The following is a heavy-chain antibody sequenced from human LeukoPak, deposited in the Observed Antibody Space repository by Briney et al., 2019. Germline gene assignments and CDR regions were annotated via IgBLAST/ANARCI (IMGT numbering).Heavy chain of an antibody. CDR1: GFTFSSYA. CDR3: ATIEAVRFHY. CDR2: ISYDGSNK. Sequence: GGSPRLSCAASGFTFSSYAMHWVRQAPGKGLEWVAVISYDGSNKYYADSVKGRFTISRDNAKNSLYLQMNSLRVEDTAVYYCATIEAVRFHYWGQGTLVTVSS. J-gene: IGHJ4*02. D-gene: IGHD6-19*01. V-gene: IGHV3-30*04.